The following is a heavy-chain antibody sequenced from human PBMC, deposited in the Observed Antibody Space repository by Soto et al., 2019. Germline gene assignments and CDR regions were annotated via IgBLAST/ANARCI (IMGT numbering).Heavy chain of an antibody. CDR2: IIPIFGTA. CDR1: GGTFSSYA. V-gene: IGHV1-69*13. CDR3: ARADLTIFGAGRGYYYGMDV. Sequence: GASVKVSCKASGGTFSSYAISWVRQAPGQGLEWMGGIIPIFGTANYAQKFQGRVTITADESTSTACMELSSLRSEDTAVYYCARADLTIFGAGRGYYYGMDVWGQGTTVTVS. J-gene: IGHJ6*02. D-gene: IGHD3-3*01.